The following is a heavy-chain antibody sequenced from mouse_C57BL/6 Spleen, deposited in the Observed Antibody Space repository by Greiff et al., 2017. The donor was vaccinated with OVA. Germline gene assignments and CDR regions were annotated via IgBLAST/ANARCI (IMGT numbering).Heavy chain of an antibody. Sequence: QVQLQQSGAELVMPGASVKLSCKASGYTFTSYWMHWVKQRPGQGLEWIGEIDPSDSYTNYNQKFKGKSTLTVDKSSSTAYMQLSSLTSEDSAVYYCARGAGVWYFDVWGTGTTVTVSS. D-gene: IGHD3-3*01. J-gene: IGHJ1*03. CDR3: ARGAGVWYFDV. CDR2: IDPSDSYT. CDR1: GYTFTSYW. V-gene: IGHV1-69*01.